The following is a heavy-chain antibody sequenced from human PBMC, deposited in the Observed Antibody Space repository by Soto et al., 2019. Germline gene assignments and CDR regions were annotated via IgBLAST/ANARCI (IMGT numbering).Heavy chain of an antibody. J-gene: IGHJ3*02. CDR3: AREGRGGNHRTDAFDI. CDR1: GYSFTSLD. V-gene: IGHV1-2*04. CDR2: INPNSGGT. D-gene: IGHD2-15*01. Sequence: GASVKVSCKASGYSFTSLDINWVRQAPGQGLEWMGWINPNSGGTNHAQKFQGWVTMTRDTSISTAYMELSRLRSDDTAVYYCAREGRGGNHRTDAFDIWGQGTMVTVSS.